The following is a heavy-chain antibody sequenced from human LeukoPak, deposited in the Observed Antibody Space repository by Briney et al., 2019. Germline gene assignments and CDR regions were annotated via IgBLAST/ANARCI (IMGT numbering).Heavy chain of an antibody. Sequence: GGSLRLSCGASGFTFSTYAMHWVRQAPGKGLEWVAVISYDGSNKYDADSVKGRFTISRDNSKNTLYLQMNTLRAEDTAVYYCAKEVVDSSGPSGFDPWGQGTLVTVSS. CDR3: AKEVVDSSGPSGFDP. V-gene: IGHV3-30*04. D-gene: IGHD3-22*01. CDR1: GFTFSTYA. CDR2: ISYDGSNK. J-gene: IGHJ5*02.